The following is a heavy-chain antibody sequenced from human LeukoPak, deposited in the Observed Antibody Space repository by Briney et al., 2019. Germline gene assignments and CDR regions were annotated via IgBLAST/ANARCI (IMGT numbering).Heavy chain of an antibody. V-gene: IGHV1-2*02. Sequence: GASVKVSCKDSGYTFNGYYMHWVRQAPGQGLEWMGWINPNSGGTNYAQKFQGRVTMTRDTSISTAYMELSRLRSDDTAVYYCARDRSGYDLNWFDPWGQGTLVTVSS. CDR2: INPNSGGT. CDR1: GYTFNGYY. J-gene: IGHJ5*02. CDR3: ARDRSGYDLNWFDP. D-gene: IGHD5-12*01.